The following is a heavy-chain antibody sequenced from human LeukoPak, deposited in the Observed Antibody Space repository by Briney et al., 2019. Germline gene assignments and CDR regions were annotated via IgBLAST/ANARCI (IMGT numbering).Heavy chain of an antibody. CDR3: AKSSYSIFDY. Sequence: SETLSLTCTVSGGSISSSSYYWGWIRQPPGKGLEWIGSIYYSGSTYYNPSLKRRVTISVDTSKNQFSLKLSSVTAADTAVYYCAKSSYSIFDYWGQGTLVTVSS. CDR1: GGSISSSSYY. J-gene: IGHJ4*02. CDR2: IYYSGST. V-gene: IGHV4-39*01. D-gene: IGHD5-18*01.